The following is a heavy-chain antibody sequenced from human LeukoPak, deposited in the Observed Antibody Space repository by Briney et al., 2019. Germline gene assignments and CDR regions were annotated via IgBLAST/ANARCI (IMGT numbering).Heavy chain of an antibody. CDR1: GGSISSYY. Sequence: PSETLSLTCTVSGGSISSYYWSWIRQPPGKGLEWIGYIYYSGSTNYNPSLKSRVTLSVDTSKNQFSLKLSSVTAADTAVYYCARGGEGAFDIWGQGTMVTVSS. CDR2: IYYSGST. J-gene: IGHJ3*02. V-gene: IGHV4-59*01. CDR3: ARGGEGAFDI.